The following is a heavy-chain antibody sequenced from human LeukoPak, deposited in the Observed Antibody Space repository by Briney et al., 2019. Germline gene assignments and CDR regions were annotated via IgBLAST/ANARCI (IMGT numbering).Heavy chain of an antibody. CDR1: GGSISSYY. J-gene: IGHJ4*02. Sequence: ASETLSLTCTVSGGSISSYYWSWIRQPPGKGREWIGYIYNSGSTNYNPSLKSRVTISVDTSKNQFSLKLSSVTAADTAVYYCASYDSSGYYYSFDYWGQGTLVTVSS. D-gene: IGHD3-22*01. V-gene: IGHV4-59*01. CDR3: ASYDSSGYYYSFDY. CDR2: IYNSGST.